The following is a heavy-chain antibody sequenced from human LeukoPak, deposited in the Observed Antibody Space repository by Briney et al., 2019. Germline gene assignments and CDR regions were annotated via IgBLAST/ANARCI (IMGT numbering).Heavy chain of an antibody. J-gene: IGHJ5*02. V-gene: IGHV1-46*01. CDR3: ARDRSGDYGWFDP. CDR2: INPRGGST. Sequence: ASVKVSCKASGYIFTSYYVHWVRQAPGQGLEWMGMINPRGGSTTYAQKFQGRVTMTSDTSTSAVYMELTSLRSEDTAVYHCARDRSGDYGWFDPWGQGTLVTVSS. CDR1: GYIFTSYY. D-gene: IGHD4-17*01.